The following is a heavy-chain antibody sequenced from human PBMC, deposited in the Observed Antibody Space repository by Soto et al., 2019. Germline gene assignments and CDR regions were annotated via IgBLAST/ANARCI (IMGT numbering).Heavy chain of an antibody. CDR1: GFTFSSYG. CDR2: ISYDGSNK. Sequence: ESGGGVVQPGRSLRLSCAASGFTFSSYGMHWVRQAPGKGLEWVAVISYDGSNKYYADSVKGRFTISRDNSKNTLYLQMNSLRAEDTAVYYCAKGSGRIQLWLLDYWGQGTLVTVSS. V-gene: IGHV3-30*18. J-gene: IGHJ4*02. CDR3: AKGSGRIQLWLLDY. D-gene: IGHD5-18*01.